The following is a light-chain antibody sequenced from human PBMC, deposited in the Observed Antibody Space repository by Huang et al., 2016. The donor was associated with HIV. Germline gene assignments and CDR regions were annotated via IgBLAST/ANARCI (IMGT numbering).Light chain of an antibody. Sequence: DIVMTQSPDSLAVSLGERATINCKSRQSVLYRSNNKNYLAGYQQKPGQPPKLLIYGASTRESGVPDRFTGSGSGTDFSLTISSLQAEDVAVYYCQQYDTSPWTFGQGTKVEIK. CDR3: QQYDTSPWT. V-gene: IGKV4-1*01. CDR1: QSVLYRSNNKNY. CDR2: GAS. J-gene: IGKJ1*01.